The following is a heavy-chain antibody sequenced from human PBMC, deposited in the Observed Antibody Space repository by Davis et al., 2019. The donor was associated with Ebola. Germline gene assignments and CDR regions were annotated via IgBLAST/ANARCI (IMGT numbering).Heavy chain of an antibody. Sequence: AASVKVSCKASGYTFTGYYMYWVRQAPGQGLEWMGWINPNSGGTNYAQKFQGRVTMTRDTSISTAYMDLSRLRSDDTAVYYCARDLTYYYGSGHYYYGMDVWGQGTTVTVSS. CDR3: ARDLTYYYGSGHYYYGMDV. D-gene: IGHD3-10*01. CDR1: GYTFTGYY. CDR2: INPNSGGT. J-gene: IGHJ6*02. V-gene: IGHV1-2*02.